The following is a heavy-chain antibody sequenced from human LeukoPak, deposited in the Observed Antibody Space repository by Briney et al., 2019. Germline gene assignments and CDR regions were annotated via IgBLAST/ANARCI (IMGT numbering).Heavy chain of an antibody. CDR2: ISSSSSYI. CDR1: GFTFSSYS. J-gene: IGHJ4*02. V-gene: IGHV3-21*01. D-gene: IGHD3-16*01. CDR3: ARALGGDTGGFGY. Sequence: GGSLRLSCAASGFTFSSYSMNWVRQAPGKGLEWVSSISSSSSYIYYADSVKGRFTISRDNAKNSLYLQMNSLRAEDTAVYYCARALGGDTGGFGYWGQGTLVTVSS.